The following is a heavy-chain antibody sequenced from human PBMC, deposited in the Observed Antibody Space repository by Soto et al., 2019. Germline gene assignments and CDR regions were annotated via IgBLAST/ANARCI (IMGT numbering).Heavy chain of an antibody. D-gene: IGHD5-18*01. Sequence: SETLSLTCTVSGGSVTSAEDYWTWIRQSPGKGLEWIGYISNSGSTGYNPSLKTRLSMSVDRSKNQFTLRLTSVTAADTAVYFYATKSGSTYGYCDHWGQGTQVTVS. V-gene: IGHV4-30-4*01. CDR3: ATKSGSTYGYCDH. CDR1: GGSVTSAEDY. CDR2: ISNSGST. J-gene: IGHJ4*02.